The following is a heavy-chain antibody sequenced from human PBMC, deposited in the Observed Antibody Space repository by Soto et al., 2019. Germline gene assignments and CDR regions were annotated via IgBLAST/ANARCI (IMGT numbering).Heavy chain of an antibody. Sequence: PGGSLRLSCAASGFSFGSYAMAWVRQAPGKGLEWVSGISWNGDSIGHADSVKGRFTISRDNAKNSLFLQMNSLRAEDTALYYCASMIRGIVYWGQGTLVTVSS. V-gene: IGHV3-9*01. J-gene: IGHJ4*02. CDR1: GFSFGSYA. CDR3: ASMIRGIVY. CDR2: ISWNGDSI. D-gene: IGHD3-10*01.